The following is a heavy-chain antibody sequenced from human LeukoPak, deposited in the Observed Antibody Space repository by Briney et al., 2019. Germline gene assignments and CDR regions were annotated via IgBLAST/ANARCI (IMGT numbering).Heavy chain of an antibody. D-gene: IGHD4-11*01. CDR3: ARDTVTIYYYYMDV. V-gene: IGHV3-7*01. CDR2: IKQDGSEK. Sequence: GGSLRLSCAASGFPFSSYSMNWVRQAPGKGLEWVANIKQDGSEKYYVDSVKGRFTISRDNAKNSLYLQINSLRAEDTAVYYCARDTVTIYYYYMDVWGKGTTVTVSS. CDR1: GFPFSSYS. J-gene: IGHJ6*03.